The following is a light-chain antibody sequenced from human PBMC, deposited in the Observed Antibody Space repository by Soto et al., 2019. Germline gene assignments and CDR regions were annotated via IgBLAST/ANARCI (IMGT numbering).Light chain of an antibody. J-gene: IGKJ1*01. CDR1: ESISSW. V-gene: IGKV1-5*01. Sequence: DIQMTQSPSTLSASVGDRVTITCRASESISSWLAWYQQKPGKAPKLLIYDVSSLESGVPSRFSGSGSGTEFTLTISSLQPDDFATYYCQQYHSYPWTFGQGTKVEIK. CDR2: DVS. CDR3: QQYHSYPWT.